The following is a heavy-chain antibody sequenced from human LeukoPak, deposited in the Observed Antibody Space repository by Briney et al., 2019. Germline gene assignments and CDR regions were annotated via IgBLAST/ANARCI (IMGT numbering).Heavy chain of an antibody. CDR3: AKDLRFLEWLLYTPFDY. V-gene: IGHV3-23*01. Sequence: PGGSLRLSSAPSGFTFTSYAMSWVPQALGKGLECVSAISGSVGITYYADSVKGRFTIPRDNSKNTLYLQMNSLRAEDTAVYYCAKDLRFLEWLLYTPFDYWGQGTLVTVSS. CDR1: GFTFTSYA. CDR2: ISGSVGIT. D-gene: IGHD3-3*01. J-gene: IGHJ4*02.